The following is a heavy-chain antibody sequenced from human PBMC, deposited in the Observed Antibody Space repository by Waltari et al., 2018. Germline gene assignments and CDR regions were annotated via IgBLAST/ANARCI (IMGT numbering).Heavy chain of an antibody. CDR1: GGNFSRYS. Sequence: QVQLVQSGAEGKKPGSSVKVSCKASGGNFSRYSIGWVRQAPGLGLEWMGGIIPILGIANYAQKFQGRVTITADKSTSTAYMELSSLRSEDTAVYYCARVHDYIWGSYRSDDAFDIWGQGTMVTVSS. V-gene: IGHV1-69*10. D-gene: IGHD3-16*02. J-gene: IGHJ3*02. CDR2: IIPILGIA. CDR3: ARVHDYIWGSYRSDDAFDI.